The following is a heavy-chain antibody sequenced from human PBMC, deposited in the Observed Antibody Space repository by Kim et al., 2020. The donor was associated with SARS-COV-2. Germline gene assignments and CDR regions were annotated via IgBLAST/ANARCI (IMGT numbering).Heavy chain of an antibody. CDR2: INPDGTAT. CDR1: GFTFSGYW. V-gene: IGHV3-74*01. CDR3: TRGGADGGYSTWGC. Sequence: GGSLRLSCAASGFTFSGYWMHWVRQVPGKGLEWVARINPDGTATTYADSVQGRFTISRDNAKNTLYLHMNSLTGDDMAVYYCTRGGADGGYSTWGCWGQG. D-gene: IGHD3-22*01. J-gene: IGHJ1*01.